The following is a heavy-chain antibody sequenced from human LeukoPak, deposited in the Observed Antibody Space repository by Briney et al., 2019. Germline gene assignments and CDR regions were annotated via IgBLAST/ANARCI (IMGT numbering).Heavy chain of an antibody. J-gene: IGHJ4*02. D-gene: IGHD2-2*01. CDR1: NDSISPLY. CDR3: ARGGSAAKYYFDS. V-gene: IGHV4-59*11. Sequence: PSETLSLTCTVSNDSISPLYWGWIRQPPGKGLEFIGYIFYSGTTNFNPSLKSRVTLSVDMSKNLFSLRLNSVTAADTAVYYCARGGSAAKYYFDSWGQGTLVTVSS. CDR2: IFYSGTT.